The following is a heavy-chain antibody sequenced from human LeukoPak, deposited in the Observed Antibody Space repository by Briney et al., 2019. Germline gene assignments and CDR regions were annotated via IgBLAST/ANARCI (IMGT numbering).Heavy chain of an antibody. D-gene: IGHD4-17*01. Sequence: SETLSLTCTVSGDSINNSNYYWGWIRQPPGKGLEWIGSVFYSGATYDNPSLKSRVTISVDTSKNQFSLKLSSVTAADTAVYYCARVLTDYGDHGTHYFDYWGQGTLVTVSS. J-gene: IGHJ4*02. V-gene: IGHV4-39*07. CDR3: ARVLTDYGDHGTHYFDY. CDR1: GDSINNSNYY. CDR2: VFYSGAT.